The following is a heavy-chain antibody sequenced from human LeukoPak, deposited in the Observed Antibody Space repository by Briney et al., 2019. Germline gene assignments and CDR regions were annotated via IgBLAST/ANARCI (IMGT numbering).Heavy chain of an antibody. Sequence: QPGGSLRLSCAASGFTFNSYWMHWVRQAPGKGLVWVSRINNDGSSTNYADSVKGRFTTSRDNAKNTLYLQMNSLRAEDTAVYYCALRYCTSTSCNPYFDYWGQGTVVTVSS. CDR1: GFTFNSYW. CDR2: INNDGSST. D-gene: IGHD2-2*01. J-gene: IGHJ4*02. V-gene: IGHV3-74*01. CDR3: ALRYCTSTSCNPYFDY.